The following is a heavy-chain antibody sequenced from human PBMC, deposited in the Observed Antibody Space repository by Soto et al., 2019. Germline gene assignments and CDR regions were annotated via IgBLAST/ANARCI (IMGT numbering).Heavy chain of an antibody. CDR3: AREILPASPWEFDY. J-gene: IGHJ4*02. D-gene: IGHD2-15*01. V-gene: IGHV1-18*01. CDR1: GYTFTTYG. Sequence: QVQLVQSGDEVKKPGASVKVSCKASGYTFTTYGITWVRQAPGQGLEWMGWISGFNGNTNYAQRFQGRVSMTTDTFTNTDYMELRSLRSDDTAVYYCAREILPASPWEFDYWGQGTLVTVSS. CDR2: ISGFNGNT.